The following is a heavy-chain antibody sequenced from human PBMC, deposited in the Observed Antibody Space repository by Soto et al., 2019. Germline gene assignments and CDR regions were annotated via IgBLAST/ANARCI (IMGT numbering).Heavy chain of an antibody. Sequence: SETLSLTCTVSGGSISRYYWSWIRQPAGKGLEWIGRIYTSGSTNYNPSLKSRVTMSVDTSKNQFSLKLSSVTAADTAVYYCARDPMVRGYIAPWYYYGMDVWGQGTTVTVSS. CDR1: GGSISRYY. CDR3: ARDPMVRGYIAPWYYYGMDV. D-gene: IGHD3-10*01. J-gene: IGHJ6*02. CDR2: IYTSGST. V-gene: IGHV4-4*07.